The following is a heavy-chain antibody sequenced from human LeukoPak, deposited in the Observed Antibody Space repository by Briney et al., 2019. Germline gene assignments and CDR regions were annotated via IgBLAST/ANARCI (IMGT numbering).Heavy chain of an antibody. V-gene: IGHV1-8*01. CDR1: GYTFTNYD. D-gene: IGHD4-23*01. J-gene: IGHJ4*02. CDR3: ARGNYDGYYFDS. Sequence: ASVKVSCKASGYTFTNYDINWVRQATGQGLEWMGWMNPNSDNIGYAQKFQGRVTMTRDTPISTAYMELSSLRSEDTAVYYCARGNYDGYYFDSWGQGTLVTVFS. CDR2: MNPNSDNI.